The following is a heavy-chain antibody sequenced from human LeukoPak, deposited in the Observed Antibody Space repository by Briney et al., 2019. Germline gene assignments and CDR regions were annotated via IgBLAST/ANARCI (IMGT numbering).Heavy chain of an antibody. V-gene: IGHV4-31*03. Sequence: SSQTLSLTCTVSGGSISSGGYYWSWIRQHPGKGLEWIGYIYYSGSAYFNPSLKSRVTISLDASKNQFSLKLSSVTAADTAVYYCARGYRNSAACFDPWGQGTLVTVSS. CDR2: IYYSGSA. CDR3: ARGYRNSAACFDP. J-gene: IGHJ5*02. CDR1: GGSISSGGYY. D-gene: IGHD4-11*01.